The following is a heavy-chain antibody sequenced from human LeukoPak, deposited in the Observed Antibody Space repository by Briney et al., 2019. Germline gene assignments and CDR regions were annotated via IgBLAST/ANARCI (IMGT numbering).Heavy chain of an antibody. CDR1: GFTFSSYA. V-gene: IGHV3-23*01. D-gene: IGHD6-13*01. J-gene: IGHJ4*02. CDR3: AKDGTVAAAGTYFDY. Sequence: PGGSLRLSCAASGFTFSSYAMSWVRQAPGKGLEWVSAISGSGGSTYYADSVKGRFTISRDNSKNSLYLQMNSLRAEDTALYYCAKDGTVAAAGTYFDYWGQGTLVTVSS. CDR2: ISGSGGST.